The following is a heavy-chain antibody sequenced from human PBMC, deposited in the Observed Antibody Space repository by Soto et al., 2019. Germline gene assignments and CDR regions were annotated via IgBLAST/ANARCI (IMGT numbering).Heavy chain of an antibody. V-gene: IGHV5-10-1*01. D-gene: IGHD6-19*01. CDR3: ARPPSGWYFDDAFDI. Sequence: PGESLKISCNVSGYSFTSYGISWVLQMPGKGLEWMGRIDPSDSYTNYSPSFQGHVTISADKSISTAYLQWSSLKASDTAMYYCARPPSGWYFDDAFDIWGQGTMVTVSS. CDR2: IDPSDSYT. CDR1: GYSFTSYG. J-gene: IGHJ3*02.